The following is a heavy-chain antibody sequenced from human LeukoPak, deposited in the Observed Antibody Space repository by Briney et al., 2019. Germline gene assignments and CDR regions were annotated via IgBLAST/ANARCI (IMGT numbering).Heavy chain of an antibody. CDR3: AREAAGGTTSFDY. Sequence: GASVKVSCKASGYTFTRYYMHWVRQAPGQGLEWMGIINPSGGSTSYAQKFQGRVTMTRDKSTSTVYMELSNLSSEDTAVHYCAREAAGGTTSFDYWGQGTLVTVSS. CDR2: INPSGGST. CDR1: GYTFTRYY. J-gene: IGHJ4*02. V-gene: IGHV1-46*01. D-gene: IGHD6-13*01.